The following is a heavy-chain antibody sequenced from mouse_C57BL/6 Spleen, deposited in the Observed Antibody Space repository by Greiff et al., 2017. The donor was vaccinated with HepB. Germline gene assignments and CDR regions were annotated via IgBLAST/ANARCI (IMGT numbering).Heavy chain of an antibody. D-gene: IGHD1-1*01. CDR3: ARGGLLRPHYAMDY. J-gene: IGHJ4*01. Sequence: QFQLQQSGAELVRPGTSVKVSCKASGYAFTNYLIEWVKQRPGQGLEWIGVINPGSGGTNYNEKFKGKATLTADKSSSTAYMQLSSLTSEDSAVYFCARGGLLRPHYAMDYWGQGTSVTVSS. CDR2: INPGSGGT. V-gene: IGHV1-54*01. CDR1: GYAFTNYL.